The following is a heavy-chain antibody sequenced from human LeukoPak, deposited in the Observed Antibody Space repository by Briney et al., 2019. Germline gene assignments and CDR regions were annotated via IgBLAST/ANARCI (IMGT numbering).Heavy chain of an antibody. CDR1: GYIFTSYG. J-gene: IGHJ4*02. CDR3: ARVSGSYYPVDY. V-gene: IGHV1-18*01. Sequence: VASVKVSCKASGYIFTSYGITWVRQAPGQGLEWMGWISAYNAYTYYAQKLQGRVTITADKSTSTAYMELSSLRSEDTAVYYCARVSGSYYPVDYWGQGTLVTVSS. CDR2: ISAYNAYT. D-gene: IGHD1-26*01.